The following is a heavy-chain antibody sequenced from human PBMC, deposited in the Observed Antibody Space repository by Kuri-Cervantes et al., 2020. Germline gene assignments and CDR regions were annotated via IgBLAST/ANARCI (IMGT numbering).Heavy chain of an antibody. D-gene: IGHD2-21*02. CDR1: GFTFGSYG. Sequence: GESLKISCAASGFTFGSYGIIWVRQAPGKGLEWVSSISTSGNNTYYADSVKGRFTISRDTPKNMLYLQMTSLRAEDTAVYYCAKDRGVTAISSPDFDYWGQGTLVTVSS. J-gene: IGHJ4*02. CDR2: ISTSGNNT. CDR3: AKDRGVTAISSPDFDY. V-gene: IGHV3-23*01.